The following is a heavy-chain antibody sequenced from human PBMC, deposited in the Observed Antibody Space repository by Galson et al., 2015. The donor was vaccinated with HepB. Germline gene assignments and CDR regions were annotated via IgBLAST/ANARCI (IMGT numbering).Heavy chain of an antibody. CDR2: IIPIFGTA. CDR3: ASTLGYCSSTSCHDWYFDL. V-gene: IGHV1-69*13. Sequence: SVKVSCKASGGTFSSYAISWVRQAPGQGLEWMGGIIPIFGTANYAQKFQGRVTITADESTSTAYMELSSLRSEDTAVYYCASTLGYCSSTSCHDWYFDLWGRGTLVTVSS. J-gene: IGHJ2*01. CDR1: GGTFSSYA. D-gene: IGHD2-2*01.